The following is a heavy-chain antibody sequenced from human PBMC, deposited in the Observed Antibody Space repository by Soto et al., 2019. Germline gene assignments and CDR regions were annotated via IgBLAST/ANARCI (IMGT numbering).Heavy chain of an antibody. CDR2: IWYDGSNK. D-gene: IGHD2-15*01. J-gene: IGHJ4*02. CDR1: GFTFSSYG. CDR3: ARDGYCSGGSCYTVPVFDY. V-gene: IGHV3-33*01. Sequence: QVQLVESGGGVVQPGRSLRLSCAASGFTFSSYGMHWVRQAPGKGLEWVAVIWYDGSNKYYADSVKGRFTISRDNSTNTLYLQRNSLRAEATAVYYCARDGYCSGGSCYTVPVFDYWGQGTLVTVSS.